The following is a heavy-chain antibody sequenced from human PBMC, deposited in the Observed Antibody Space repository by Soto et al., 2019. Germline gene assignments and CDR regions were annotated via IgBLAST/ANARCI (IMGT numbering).Heavy chain of an antibody. CDR1: GFTFSDYY. J-gene: IGHJ5*02. CDR2: ISSSGSTI. D-gene: IGHD2-2*01. Sequence: QVQLVESGGGLVKPGGSLRLSCAASGFTFSDYYMSWIRQAPGKGLEWVSYISSSGSTIYYADSVKGRFTVSRDNAKNSLYLQMNSLRAEDTAVYYCARTRPSVVPAAMGWFDPWGQGTLVTVSS. V-gene: IGHV3-11*01. CDR3: ARTRPSVVPAAMGWFDP.